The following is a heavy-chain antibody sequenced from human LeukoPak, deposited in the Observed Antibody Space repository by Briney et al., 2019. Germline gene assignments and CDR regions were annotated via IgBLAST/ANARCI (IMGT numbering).Heavy chain of an antibody. V-gene: IGHV1-8*01. CDR3: ARGSAGHNLRFDP. CDR1: GYTLTSYD. J-gene: IGHJ5*02. D-gene: IGHD1-1*01. CDR2: MNPNSGNT. Sequence: ASVKVSCKASGYTLTSYDINWVRQATGQGLEWMGWMNPNSGNTGYAQKFQGRVTMTRNTSISTAYMELSSLRSEDTAVYHCARGSAGHNLRFDPWGQGTLVTVSS.